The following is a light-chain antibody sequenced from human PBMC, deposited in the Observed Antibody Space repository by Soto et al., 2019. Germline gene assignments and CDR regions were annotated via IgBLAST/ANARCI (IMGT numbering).Light chain of an antibody. CDR3: QTWGTGIQV. V-gene: IGLV4-69*01. Sequence: QPVLTQSPSASASLGASVKLTCTLSSGHSSYAIAWHQQQPEKGPRYLMKLNSDGSHSKGDGIPDRFSGSSSGAERYLTLSSLQSEDEADYYCQTWGTGIQVFGGGTKLTV. CDR2: LNSDGSH. J-gene: IGLJ2*01. CDR1: SGHSSYA.